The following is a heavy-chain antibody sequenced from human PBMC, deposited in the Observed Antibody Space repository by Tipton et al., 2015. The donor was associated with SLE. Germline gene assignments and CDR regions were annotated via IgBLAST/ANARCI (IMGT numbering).Heavy chain of an antibody. Sequence: QSGAEVKKPGASVKVSCKASGYTFTSYAMHWVRQAPGQRLEWMGWINAGNGNTKYSQKFQGRVTITRDTSASTAYMELSSLRSEDTAVYYCARVFSPGWAARLNYWGQGTLVTVSS. J-gene: IGHJ4*02. CDR3: ARVFSPGWAARLNY. D-gene: IGHD6-6*01. V-gene: IGHV1-3*01. CDR1: GYTFTSYA. CDR2: INAGNGNT.